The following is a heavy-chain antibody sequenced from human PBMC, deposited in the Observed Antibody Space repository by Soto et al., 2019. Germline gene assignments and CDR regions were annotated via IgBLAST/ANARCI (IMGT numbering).Heavy chain of an antibody. CDR2: ISSSSSTI. CDR3: ARETPAGDPYYYYGMDV. Sequence: GGSLRLSCAASGFTFSSYSMNWVRQAPGKGLEWVSYISSSSSTIYYADSVKGRFTISRDNAKNSLYLQMNSLRDEDTAVYYGARETPAGDPYYYYGMDVWGQGTTVTVSS. V-gene: IGHV3-48*02. J-gene: IGHJ6*02. CDR1: GFTFSSYS.